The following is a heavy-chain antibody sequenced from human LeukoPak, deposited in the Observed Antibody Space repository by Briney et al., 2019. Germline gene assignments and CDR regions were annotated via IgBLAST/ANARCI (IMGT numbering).Heavy chain of an antibody. Sequence: GGSLRLSCAASGFTFSSYEMNWVRQAPGKGLGWVSYISSSGSTIYYADSVKGRFTISRDNAKNSLYLQVNSLRAEDTAVYYCARERLLSGGMDVWGQGTTVTVSS. CDR2: ISSSGSTI. CDR3: ARERLLSGGMDV. D-gene: IGHD1-26*01. V-gene: IGHV3-48*03. J-gene: IGHJ6*02. CDR1: GFTFSSYE.